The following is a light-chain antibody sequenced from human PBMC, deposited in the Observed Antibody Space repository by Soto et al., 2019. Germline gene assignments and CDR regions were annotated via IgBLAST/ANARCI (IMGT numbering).Light chain of an antibody. Sequence: QSVLTQPASVSGSPGQSIAISCTGSSSDIGIYKYVSWYQQHPGKVPKLIIYEVTNRPSGVSNRFSGSKSGNTASLTISGLQAEDEAEYYCSSYTTSSTRVFGTGTKLTVL. V-gene: IGLV2-14*01. CDR1: SSDIGIYKY. CDR2: EVT. CDR3: SSYTTSSTRV. J-gene: IGLJ1*01.